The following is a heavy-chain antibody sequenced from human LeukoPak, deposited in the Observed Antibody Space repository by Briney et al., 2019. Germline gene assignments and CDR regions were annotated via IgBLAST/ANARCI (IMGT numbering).Heavy chain of an antibody. CDR2: ISGSGGST. V-gene: IGHV3-23*01. D-gene: IGHD2-15*01. J-gene: IGHJ6*03. CDR1: GFTFSSYA. Sequence: GGSLRLSCAASGFTFSSYAMSWVRQAPGKGLEWVSAISGSGGSTYYADSVKGRFTISRDNSKNTLYLQMNSLRAEDTSVYYCARESARYYYYMDVWGKGTTVTISS. CDR3: ARESARYYYYMDV.